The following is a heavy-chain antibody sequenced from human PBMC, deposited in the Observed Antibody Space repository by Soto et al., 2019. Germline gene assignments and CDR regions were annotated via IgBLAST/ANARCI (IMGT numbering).Heavy chain of an antibody. Sequence: SVKVSCKVSGGTFSSYTITWVRQAPGEGLEWMGGIIPIFGTANYAQKFQGRVTITADESTSTAYMELSSLRSEDTAVYYCARGETRTIFGVVIRGYYYYYYGMDVWGQGTTVTVSS. D-gene: IGHD3-3*01. V-gene: IGHV1-69*13. CDR2: IIPIFGTA. J-gene: IGHJ6*02. CDR3: ARGETRTIFGVVIRGYYYYYYGMDV. CDR1: GGTFSSYT.